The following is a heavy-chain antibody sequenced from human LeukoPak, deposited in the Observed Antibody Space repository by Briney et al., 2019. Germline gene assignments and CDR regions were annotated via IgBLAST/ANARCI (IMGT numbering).Heavy chain of an antibody. V-gene: IGHV3-23*01. Sequence: GGSLRLSCAASGFTFSSYGMSWVRQAPGKGLEWVSAISGSGGSTYYADSVKGRFTISRDNSKNTLYLQMNSLRAEDTAVYYCAKATYYYDSSGYGTSYYYYYMDVWGKGTTVTTSS. J-gene: IGHJ6*03. CDR3: AKATYYYDSSGYGTSYYYYYMDV. CDR1: GFTFSSYG. D-gene: IGHD3-22*01. CDR2: ISGSGGST.